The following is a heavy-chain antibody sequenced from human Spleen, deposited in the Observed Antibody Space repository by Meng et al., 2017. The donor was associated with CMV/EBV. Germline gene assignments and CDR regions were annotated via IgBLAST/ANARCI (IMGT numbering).Heavy chain of an antibody. V-gene: IGHV3-30*02. CDR3: ARYGTMVRGVIYAFDI. CDR2: MRFDGSHY. J-gene: IGHJ3*02. Sequence: GGSLRLSCAASAFTFSNYGMHWVRQAPGKGLEWVAFMRFDGSHYYYADSVRGRFTVSRDNAKNSLYLQLNSLRAEDTALYYCARYGTMVRGVIYAFDIWGQGTMVTVSS. D-gene: IGHD3-10*01. CDR1: AFTFSNYG.